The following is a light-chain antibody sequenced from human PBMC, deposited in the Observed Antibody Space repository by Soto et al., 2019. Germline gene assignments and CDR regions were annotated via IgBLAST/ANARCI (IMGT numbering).Light chain of an antibody. Sequence: DIQMTQSPSSVSASVGDRITITCRASQDIGGRLAWFQQKPGKAPQVLISMASTLESGVPSRFSGSGSGTEFTLTISSLQPDDFATYYCQQYNSHSPWTFGQGTKVDIK. CDR2: MAS. CDR3: QQYNSHSPWT. J-gene: IGKJ1*01. V-gene: IGKV1-5*03. CDR1: QDIGGR.